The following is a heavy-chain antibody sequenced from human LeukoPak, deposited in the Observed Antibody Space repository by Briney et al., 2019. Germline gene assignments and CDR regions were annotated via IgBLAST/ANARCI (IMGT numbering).Heavy chain of an antibody. Sequence: PGGTLRLSCAASGFTFSSYGMSWVRQAPGKGLEWVSAISGSGGSTYYADSVKGRFTISRDNSKNTLYLQMNSLRAEDTAVYYCAKGHAWYYYGSGSYPLDYWGQGTLVTVSS. D-gene: IGHD3-10*01. CDR3: AKGHAWYYYGSGSYPLDY. V-gene: IGHV3-23*01. CDR1: GFTFSSYG. J-gene: IGHJ4*02. CDR2: ISGSGGST.